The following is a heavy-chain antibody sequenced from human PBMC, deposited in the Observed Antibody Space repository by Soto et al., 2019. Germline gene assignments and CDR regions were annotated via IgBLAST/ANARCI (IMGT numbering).Heavy chain of an antibody. Sequence: SLRLSCAASGFPFSSYGMHWVRQAPGKGLEWVAVISYDGSNKYYADSVKGRFTISRDNSKNTLYLQMNSLRAEDTAVYYCAKDLTRWVYCTNGVCPYGMDVWGQGTTVTVSS. CDR1: GFPFSSYG. D-gene: IGHD2-8*01. J-gene: IGHJ6*02. CDR3: AKDLTRWVYCTNGVCPYGMDV. V-gene: IGHV3-30*18. CDR2: ISYDGSNK.